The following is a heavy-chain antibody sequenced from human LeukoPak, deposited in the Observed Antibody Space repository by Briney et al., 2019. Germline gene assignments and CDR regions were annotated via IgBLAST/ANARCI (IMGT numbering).Heavy chain of an antibody. CDR3: ARGHEGLDY. Sequence: TGGSLRLSCAASGFTFSSYSMNWVRQAPGKGLEWVSSISSSSSYIYYADSVEGRFTISRDNAKNSLYLQMNSLRAEDTAVYYCARGHEGLDYWGQGTLVTVSS. CDR2: ISSSSSYI. J-gene: IGHJ4*02. V-gene: IGHV3-21*01. CDR1: GFTFSSYS.